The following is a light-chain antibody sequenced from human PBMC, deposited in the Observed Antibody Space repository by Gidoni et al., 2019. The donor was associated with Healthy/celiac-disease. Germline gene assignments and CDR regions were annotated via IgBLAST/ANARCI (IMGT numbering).Light chain of an antibody. CDR1: SSNIGAGYD. CDR3: QSYDSSLSGWVV. J-gene: IGLJ2*01. CDR2: GNS. Sequence: QSVLTQPPSVSGAPGQTVTIPCTGSSSNIGAGYDVPWYQQLPGTAPKLLIYGNSNRPSGVPDRFSGSKSGTSASLAITGLQAEDEADYYCQSYDSSLSGWVVFGGGTKLTVL. V-gene: IGLV1-40*01.